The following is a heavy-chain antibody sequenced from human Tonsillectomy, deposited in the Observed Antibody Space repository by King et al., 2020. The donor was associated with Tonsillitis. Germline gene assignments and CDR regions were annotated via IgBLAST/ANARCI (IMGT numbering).Heavy chain of an antibody. CDR1: GYTFTSYG. V-gene: IGHV1-18*01. D-gene: IGHD2-2*01. Sequence: QLVQSGAEVKKPGASVKVSCKASGYTFTSYGISWVRQAPGQGLEGMGWISAYNGNTNYTQKVQGRVTMTTDTSTSTAYMELRSLRSDDTAVYYCARDPPRGYCSSTSCHGRYFDLWGRGTLVTVSS. CDR3: ARDPPRGYCSSTSCHGRYFDL. J-gene: IGHJ2*01. CDR2: ISAYNGNT.